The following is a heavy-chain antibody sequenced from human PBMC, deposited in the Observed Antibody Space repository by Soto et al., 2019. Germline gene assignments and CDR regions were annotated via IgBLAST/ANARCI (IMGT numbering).Heavy chain of an antibody. V-gene: IGHV1-46*02. Sequence: QVQLVQSGAEVRKPGASVKVSCKASGYTFNRHYIQWVRQAPGQGLEWMGMIDPSGGDTNYAKKFQGRVTLTSGTSPSSVYMALSSLRSEDTAVYYCAKRRGVGLTRSSFDYWGPGTLVIVSS. CDR3: AKRRGVGLTRSSFDY. CDR2: IDPSGGDT. J-gene: IGHJ4*02. D-gene: IGHD1-26*01. CDR1: GYTFNRHY.